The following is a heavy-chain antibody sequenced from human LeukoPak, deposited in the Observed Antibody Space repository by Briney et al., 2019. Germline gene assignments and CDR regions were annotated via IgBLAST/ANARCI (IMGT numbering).Heavy chain of an antibody. J-gene: IGHJ4*02. CDR3: APPLFFPRGDPVDY. Sequence: ASVKVSCKVSGYTLTELSMHWVRQAPGKGLEWMGGFDPEDGETIYAQKFQGRVTMTEDTSTDTAYMELSSLRSEDTAVYYCAPPLFFPRGDPVDYGGQGTLVPVSS. CDR1: GYTLTELS. CDR2: FDPEDGET. D-gene: IGHD3-16*01. V-gene: IGHV1-24*01.